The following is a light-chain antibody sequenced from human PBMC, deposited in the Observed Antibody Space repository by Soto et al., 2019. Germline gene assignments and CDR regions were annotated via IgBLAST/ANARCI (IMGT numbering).Light chain of an antibody. CDR2: KAS. CDR3: QQYKSSST. Sequence: DIQMTQSPSTLSASVGDTVTITCRASESISIWLAWYQQKPGKAPNLLFNKASSLQSEVPSRFSGSGSGTEFTLTITSLQPDDFGVYYCQQYKSSSTFGQGTKVEIK. V-gene: IGKV1-5*03. J-gene: IGKJ1*01. CDR1: ESISIW.